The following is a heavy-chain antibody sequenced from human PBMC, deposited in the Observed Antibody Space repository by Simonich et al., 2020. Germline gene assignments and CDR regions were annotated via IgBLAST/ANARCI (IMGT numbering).Heavy chain of an antibody. CDR1: GYTFTGYY. Sequence: QVQLVQSGAEVKKPGASVKVSCKASGYTFTGYYMHWVRQAPGQGLEWMGWLNPNSGGTNYEQKFQGRVPMTRDTSISTAYMELSRLRSDDTAVYYCARGPRWTGDDAFDIWGQGTMVTVSS. V-gene: IGHV1-2*02. J-gene: IGHJ3*02. D-gene: IGHD7-27*01. CDR2: LNPNSGGT. CDR3: ARGPRWTGDDAFDI.